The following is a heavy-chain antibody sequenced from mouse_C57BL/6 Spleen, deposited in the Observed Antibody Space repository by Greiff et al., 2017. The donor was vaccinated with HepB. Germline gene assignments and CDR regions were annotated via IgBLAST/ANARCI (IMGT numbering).Heavy chain of an antibody. J-gene: IGHJ1*03. CDR1: GYSFTGYY. V-gene: IGHV1-42*01. D-gene: IGHD2-1*01. Sequence: VQLKQSGPELVKPGASVKISCKASGYSFTGYYMNWVKQSPEKSLEWIGEINPSTGGTTYNQKFKAKATLTVDKSSSTAYMQLKSLTSEDSAVYYCARRGGDYYGNDWYFDVWGTGTTVTVSS. CDR2: INPSTGGT. CDR3: ARRGGDYYGNDWYFDV.